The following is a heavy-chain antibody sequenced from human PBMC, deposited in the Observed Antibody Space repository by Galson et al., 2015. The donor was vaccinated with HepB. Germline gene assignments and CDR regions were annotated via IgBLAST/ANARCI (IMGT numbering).Heavy chain of an antibody. D-gene: IGHD3-3*01. CDR3: ARGVLRFLEWLPGYFDY. CDR1: GYTFTSYG. J-gene: IGHJ4*02. CDR2: ISAYNGNT. Sequence: SVKVSCKASGYTFTSYGISWVRQAPGQGLEWMGWISAYNGNTNYAQKLQGRVTITADESTSTAYMELSSLRSEDTAVYYCARGVLRFLEWLPGYFDYWGQGTLVTVSS. V-gene: IGHV1-18*04.